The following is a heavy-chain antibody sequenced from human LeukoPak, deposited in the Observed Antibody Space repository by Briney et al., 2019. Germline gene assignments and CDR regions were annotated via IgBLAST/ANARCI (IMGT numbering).Heavy chain of an antibody. Sequence: SETLSLTCIVSGGSISNYYWSWIRQPAGKGLEWIGRIYTSGSTNYTPSLKSRITMSVDTSKNQFSLKLNSVTAADTAVYYCARDLGYCSSTSCPNWFDPWGQGALVTVSS. CDR2: IYTSGST. CDR3: ARDLGYCSSTSCPNWFDP. V-gene: IGHV4-4*07. CDR1: GGSISNYY. D-gene: IGHD2-2*01. J-gene: IGHJ5*02.